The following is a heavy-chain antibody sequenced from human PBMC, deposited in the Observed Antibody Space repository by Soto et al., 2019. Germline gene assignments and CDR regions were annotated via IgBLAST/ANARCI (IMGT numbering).Heavy chain of an antibody. Sequence: QVHLVQSGAEEKNPGASVKVSCKSSGYTFSTYAIHWVRQAPGQGLEWMGWIHGGNGNTKYSQKFQDRVTITRDTSATTTYMELSSLRSEDTAVYYCAKEGTVFGLAAWFDPWGQGTLVTVSS. D-gene: IGHD3-3*01. CDR3: AKEGTVFGLAAWFDP. V-gene: IGHV1-3*05. J-gene: IGHJ5*02. CDR2: IHGGNGNT. CDR1: GYTFSTYA.